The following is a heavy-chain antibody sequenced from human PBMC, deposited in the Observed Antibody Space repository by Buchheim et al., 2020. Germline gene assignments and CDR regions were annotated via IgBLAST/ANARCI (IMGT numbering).Heavy chain of an antibody. CDR1: GFTFSSCW. J-gene: IGHJ4*02. V-gene: IGHV3-74*01. CDR3: ASLGTRDEYDFDY. Sequence: EQLVESGGGVVQPGRSLRLSCAASGFTFSSCWMHWVRQAPGKGLVWVSRINTDGSRTSYADSVKGRFTISRDNAKNTVYLQMNSLRAEDTAVYYCASLGTRDEYDFDYWGQGAL. D-gene: IGHD5-24*01. CDR2: INTDGSRT.